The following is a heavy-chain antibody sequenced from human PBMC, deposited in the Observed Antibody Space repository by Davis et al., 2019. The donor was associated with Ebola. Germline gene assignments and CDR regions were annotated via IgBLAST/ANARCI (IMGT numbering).Heavy chain of an antibody. D-gene: IGHD6-19*01. CDR2: MNPNSGNT. CDR1: GYTFTSYD. J-gene: IGHJ1*01. CDR3: RLDSSMEQH. Sequence: ASVTVSCKASGYTFTSYDINCVRQVTGQGLEWMGWMNPNSGNTGYAQKFQSRVTMTRNTSISTAYMELSSLRSEDTAVYYCRLDSSMEQHWGQGTLVTVSS. V-gene: IGHV1-8*01.